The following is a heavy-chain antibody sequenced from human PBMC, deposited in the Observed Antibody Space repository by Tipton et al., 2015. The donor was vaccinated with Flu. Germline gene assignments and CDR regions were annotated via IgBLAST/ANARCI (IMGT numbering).Heavy chain of an antibody. D-gene: IGHD2-2*01. J-gene: IGHJ5*02. CDR1: GGSISSYY. V-gene: IGHV4-59*01. Sequence: TLSLTCTVSGGSISSYYWSWIRQPPGKGLEWIGYIYYGGSTNYNPSLKSRVTISVDTSKNQFSLKLSSVTAADTAVYYCARGRGYCSSTSCLSYNWFAPWGQGTLVTVSS. CDR3: ARGRGYCSSTSCLSYNWFAP. CDR2: IYYGGST.